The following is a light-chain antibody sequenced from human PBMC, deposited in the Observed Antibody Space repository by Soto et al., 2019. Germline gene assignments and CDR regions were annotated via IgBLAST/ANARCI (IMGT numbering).Light chain of an antibody. J-gene: IGLJ1*01. V-gene: IGLV1-40*01. CDR1: SSNIGSGYD. CDR3: QSYDRSLRGYV. CDR2: GNT. Sequence: QSVLTQPPSVSGSPGQSVTISCTWTSSNIGSGYDVHWYQHLPGTAPKLLIYGNTIRPSGVPDRFSGSKSGTSASLAITGLQAEDEADYYCQSYDRSLRGYVFGTGTKVTVL.